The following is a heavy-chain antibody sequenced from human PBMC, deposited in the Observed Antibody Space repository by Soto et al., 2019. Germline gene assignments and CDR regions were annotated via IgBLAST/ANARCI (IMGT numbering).Heavy chain of an antibody. CDR3: AKDIKERDVYIWGSYPDAFDI. CDR2: ISWNSGSI. Sequence: EVQLVESGGGLVQPGRSLRLSCAASGFTFDDYAMHWVRQAPGKGLEWVSGISWNSGSIGYADSVKGRFTISRDNAKNSLYLQMNSLRAEDTALYYCAKDIKERDVYIWGSYPDAFDIWGQGTMVTVSS. D-gene: IGHD3-16*02. J-gene: IGHJ3*02. V-gene: IGHV3-9*01. CDR1: GFTFDDYA.